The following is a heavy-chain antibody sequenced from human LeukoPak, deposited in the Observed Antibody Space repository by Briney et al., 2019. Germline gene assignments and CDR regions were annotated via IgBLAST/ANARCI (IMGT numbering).Heavy chain of an antibody. Sequence: GGSLRFSCAASGFTFSSYGMHWVRQAPGKGLEWVAVIWYDGSNKYYADSVKGRFTISRDNSKNTLYLQMNSLRAEDTAVYYCARDGGSGDAFDIWGQGTMVTVSS. CDR2: IWYDGSNK. V-gene: IGHV3-33*01. J-gene: IGHJ3*02. CDR3: ARDGGSGDAFDI. CDR1: GFTFSSYG. D-gene: IGHD1-26*01.